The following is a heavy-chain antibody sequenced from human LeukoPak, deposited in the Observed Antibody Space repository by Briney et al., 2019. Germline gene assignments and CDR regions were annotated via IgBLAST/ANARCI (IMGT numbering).Heavy chain of an antibody. J-gene: IGHJ4*02. Sequence: GESLKFSCEASGYTFSNYWIGWVRQMPGKGLERMGIINPDDSDNKYSQSFQGQVTISADKSIRTAYLQWSSLKASDTAMYYCARSRDSSGYYYLIWGQGTPVTVSS. V-gene: IGHV5-51*01. D-gene: IGHD3-22*01. CDR2: INPDDSDN. CDR1: GYTFSNYW. CDR3: ARSRDSSGYYYLI.